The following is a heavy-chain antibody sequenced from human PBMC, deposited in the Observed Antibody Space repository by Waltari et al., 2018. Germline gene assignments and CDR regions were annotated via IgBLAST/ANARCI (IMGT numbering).Heavy chain of an antibody. CDR1: GGSFSGYY. Sequence: QVQLQQWGAGLLKPSETLSLTCAVYGGSFSGYYWSWIRQPPGKGLEWIGEINHSGSANYNPSLKSRVTISVDTSKNQFSLKLSSVTAADTAVYYCARAPYYDSSGYSDYWGQGTLVTVSS. J-gene: IGHJ4*02. CDR3: ARAPYYDSSGYSDY. CDR2: INHSGSA. D-gene: IGHD3-22*01. V-gene: IGHV4-34*01.